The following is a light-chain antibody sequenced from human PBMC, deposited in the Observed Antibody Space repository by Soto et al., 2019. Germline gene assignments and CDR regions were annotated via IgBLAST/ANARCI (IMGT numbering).Light chain of an antibody. J-gene: IGLJ1*01. CDR1: SSNIGAGYD. CDR3: CSYAGSYTFEV. V-gene: IGLV1-40*01. Sequence: QSVLTQPPSVSGAPGQRVTISCTGSSSNIGAGYDVHWYQQLPGTAPKLLIYGNSNRPSGVPDRFSGSKSGNTASLTITGLQAEDEADYYSCSYAGSYTFEVFGTGTKVTVL. CDR2: GNS.